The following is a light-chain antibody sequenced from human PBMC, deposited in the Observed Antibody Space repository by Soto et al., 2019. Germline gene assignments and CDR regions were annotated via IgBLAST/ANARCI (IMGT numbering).Light chain of an antibody. CDR1: QSISSS. Sequence: IQMTQSPSSLSASLGDRVTITCRSSQSISSSLNWYQQKPGKAPKLLIYAGSSLQSGVPSRFSGSGSGTYLTLTISSLLPEDFATYYCQQTYSPPFTFGPGTNLDIK. CDR3: QQTYSPPFT. V-gene: IGKV1-39*01. CDR2: AGS. J-gene: IGKJ3*01.